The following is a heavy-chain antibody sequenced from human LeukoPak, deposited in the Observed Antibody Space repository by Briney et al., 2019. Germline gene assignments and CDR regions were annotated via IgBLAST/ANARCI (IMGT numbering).Heavy chain of an antibody. CDR2: INPNSGGT. D-gene: IGHD3-10*01. CDR1: GYTFTGYY. J-gene: IGHJ3*02. CDR3: ARDSMVRGVDDAFDI. V-gene: IGHV1-2*02. Sequence: ASVKVSCKASGYTFTGYYMHWVRQAPGQGLEWMGWINPNSGGTNYAQKFQGRVTMTRDTSISTAYMELSRLRSDDTAVYYYARDSMVRGVDDAFDIWGQGTMVTVSS.